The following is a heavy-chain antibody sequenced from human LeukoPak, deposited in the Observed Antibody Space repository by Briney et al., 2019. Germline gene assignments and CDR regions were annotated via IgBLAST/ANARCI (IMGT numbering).Heavy chain of an antibody. CDR3: AREEGDYYDSSGYYSDY. CDR1: GGSISSSSYY. J-gene: IGHJ4*02. V-gene: IGHV4-39*07. D-gene: IGHD3-22*01. Sequence: SETLSLTCTVSGGSISSSSYYWGWIRQPPGKGLEWLGSIYYSGSTYYNPSLKSRVTISVDTSKNQFSLKLSSVTAADTAVYYCAREEGDYYDSSGYYSDYWGQGTLVTVSS. CDR2: IYYSGST.